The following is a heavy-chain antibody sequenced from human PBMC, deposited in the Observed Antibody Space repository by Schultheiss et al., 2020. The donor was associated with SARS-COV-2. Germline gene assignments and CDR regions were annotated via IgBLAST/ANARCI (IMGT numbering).Heavy chain of an antibody. CDR3: AKDTTTVGVNDAFDI. D-gene: IGHD4-23*01. J-gene: IGHJ3*02. V-gene: IGHV3-9*01. CDR2: ISWNSGSI. Sequence: GGSLRLSCAASGFTFDDYAMHWVRQAPGKGLEWVSGISWNSGSIGYADSVKGRFTISRDNAKNSLYLQMNSLRAEDTAVYYCAKDTTTVGVNDAFDIWGQGTMVTVSS. CDR1: GFTFDDYA.